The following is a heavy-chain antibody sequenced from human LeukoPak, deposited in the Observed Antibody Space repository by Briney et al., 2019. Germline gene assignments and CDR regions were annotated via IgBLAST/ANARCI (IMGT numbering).Heavy chain of an antibody. J-gene: IGHJ3*02. CDR1: KFTFGSYA. CDR2: ISESGGTT. D-gene: IGHD4-17*01. Sequence: GGSLRLSCAASKFTFGSYAMSWVRQAPGKGLEWVSAISESGGTTYYADSVKGRFTISRDNSKNTLFLQMNSLRAEDTAVYYCAREMTTVTYAFDIWGQGTMVTVSS. V-gene: IGHV3-23*01. CDR3: AREMTTVTYAFDI.